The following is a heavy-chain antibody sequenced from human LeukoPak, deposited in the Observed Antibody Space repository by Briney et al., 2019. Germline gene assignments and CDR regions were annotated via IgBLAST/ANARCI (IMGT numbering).Heavy chain of an antibody. CDR1: GFTFDDYA. CDR2: INPDGTAT. V-gene: IGHV3-74*01. CDR3: ARSLPGLDV. J-gene: IGHJ6*02. Sequence: PGGSLRLSCAASGFTFDDYAMHWVRQAPGKGLEWVSGINPDGTATNYADSVKGRFIISRDNAKNTLYLQMNSLRVEDTAMYYCARSLPGLDVWGQGTTVTVSS.